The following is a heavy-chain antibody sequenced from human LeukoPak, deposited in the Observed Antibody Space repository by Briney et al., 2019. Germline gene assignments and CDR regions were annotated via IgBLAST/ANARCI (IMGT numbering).Heavy chain of an antibody. CDR2: ISGSGCIT. CDR1: GFTFGSYA. D-gene: IGHD3-22*01. V-gene: IGHV3-23*01. Sequence: PGGSLRLSCAASGFTFGSYAIYWVRQAPGKGLEWVSGISGSGCITYFADSVKGRFTISRDNSRNTVYLQINSLRAEDTALYYWAKTRAGNSSGRDPGWPMDYWGQGTLVTVSS. CDR3: AKTRAGNSSGRDPGWPMDY. J-gene: IGHJ4*02.